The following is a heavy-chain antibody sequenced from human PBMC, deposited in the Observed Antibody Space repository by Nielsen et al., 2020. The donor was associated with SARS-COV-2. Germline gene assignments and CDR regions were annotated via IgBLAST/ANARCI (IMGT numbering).Heavy chain of an antibody. Sequence: WVRQAPGQGLEWMGIINPSGGSTIYAQKFQGRVTMTEDTSTDTAYMELSSLRSEDTAVYYCAVAASFDYWGQGTLVTVSS. V-gene: IGHV1-46*01. D-gene: IGHD6-19*01. CDR2: INPSGGST. J-gene: IGHJ4*02. CDR3: AVAASFDY.